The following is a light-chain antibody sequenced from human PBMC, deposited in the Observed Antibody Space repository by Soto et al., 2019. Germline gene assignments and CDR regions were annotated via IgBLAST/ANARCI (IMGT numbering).Light chain of an antibody. V-gene: IGKV1-5*01. CDR1: QSISSW. CDR2: DAS. Sequence: DSQMIQAASTLSAYVGDRVTITCRASQSISSWLAWYQQKPGKAPKLLIYDASSLESGVPSRFSGSGSGTEFTLTISSLQPDDFATYYCQPYTNYPRTFGQGPKV. CDR3: QPYTNYPRT. J-gene: IGKJ1*01.